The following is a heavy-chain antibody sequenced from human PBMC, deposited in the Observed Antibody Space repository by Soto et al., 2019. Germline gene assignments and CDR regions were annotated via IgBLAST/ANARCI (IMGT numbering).Heavy chain of an antibody. CDR1: GFTFGSYA. CDR3: VKCFPAGIAAAAN. Sequence: PGGSLRLSCAASGFTFGSYAMSWVHQAPGKGLEWVSAISGSGGSTYYADSVKGRFTISRDNSKNTLYLQMNSLRAEDTAVYYCVKCFPAGIAAAANWSQGTLVIVSS. CDR2: ISGSGGST. V-gene: IGHV3-23*01. D-gene: IGHD6-13*01. J-gene: IGHJ4*02.